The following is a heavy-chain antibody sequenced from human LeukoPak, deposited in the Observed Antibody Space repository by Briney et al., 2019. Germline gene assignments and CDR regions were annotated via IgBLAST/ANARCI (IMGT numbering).Heavy chain of an antibody. V-gene: IGHV3-23*01. Sequence: GGSLRLSCAASGFAFSSYWMSWVRQAPGKGLEWVSAISGSGGSTYYADSVKGRFTISRDNSKNTLYLQMNSLRAEDTAVYYCAPGRPVTPFDYWGQGTLVTVSS. CDR3: APGRPVTPFDY. J-gene: IGHJ4*02. D-gene: IGHD3-16*01. CDR2: ISGSGGST. CDR1: GFAFSSYW.